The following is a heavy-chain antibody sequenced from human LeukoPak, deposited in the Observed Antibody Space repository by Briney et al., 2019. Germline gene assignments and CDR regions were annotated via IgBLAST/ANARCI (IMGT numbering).Heavy chain of an antibody. CDR1: GFTFTSYA. CDR2: ISAMGGST. V-gene: IGHV3-23*01. Sequence: PGGSLRLACPPSGFTFTSYAMSWVRQAPGKVREWVSAISAMGGSTYYADSVKGRFTISRDNSTNTLSLQMNSLRAEDKAVYYCAKAPNQYSSGWYPYFDYWGQGTLVTVSS. J-gene: IGHJ4*02. CDR3: AKAPNQYSSGWYPYFDY. D-gene: IGHD6-19*01.